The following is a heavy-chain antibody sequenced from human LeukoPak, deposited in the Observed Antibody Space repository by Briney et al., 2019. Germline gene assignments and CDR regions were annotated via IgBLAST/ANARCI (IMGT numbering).Heavy chain of an antibody. CDR2: INPNSDGT. D-gene: IGHD6-13*01. J-gene: IGHJ4*02. Sequence: ASVKVSCKASGYTFTGHYMHWVRQAPGQGLEWMGWINPNSDGTNYAQKFQGRVTMTRDTSISTASMELSRLRSDDTAVYHCARNPGYSRSWYPFDHWGQGTLVTVSS. CDR3: ARNPGYSRSWYPFDH. CDR1: GYTFTGHY. V-gene: IGHV1-2*02.